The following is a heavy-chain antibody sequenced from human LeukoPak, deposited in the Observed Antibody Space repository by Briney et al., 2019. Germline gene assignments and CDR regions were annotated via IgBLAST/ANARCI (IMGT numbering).Heavy chain of an antibody. J-gene: IGHJ4*02. V-gene: IGHV3-23*01. Sequence: GGSLRLSCAASGFTFSSYAMSWVRQAPGKGLEWVSAISGSGGSTYYADSVKGRFTISRDNSKNTLYLQMNSLRAEDTAVYYCAKGYYYGSESYYPFDYWGQGTLVTVSS. CDR1: GFTFSSYA. D-gene: IGHD3-10*01. CDR2: ISGSGGST. CDR3: AKGYYYGSESYYPFDY.